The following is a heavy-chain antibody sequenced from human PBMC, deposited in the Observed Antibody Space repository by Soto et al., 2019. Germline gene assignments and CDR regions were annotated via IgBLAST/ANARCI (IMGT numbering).Heavy chain of an antibody. CDR3: ARDRVVRGVIITSAFDI. D-gene: IGHD3-10*01. V-gene: IGHV4-61*08. J-gene: IGHJ3*02. CDR2: IYYSGST. CDR1: GGSVSSDGYY. Sequence: QVQLQESGPGLVKPSETLSLTCNVSGGSVSSDGYYWSWIRQPPGKAPEWIGYIYYSGSTYYNPSFKSRVTISVDTSKRQFSLKLTSVTAADTAVYYCARDRVVRGVIITSAFDIWGQGTVVTVSS.